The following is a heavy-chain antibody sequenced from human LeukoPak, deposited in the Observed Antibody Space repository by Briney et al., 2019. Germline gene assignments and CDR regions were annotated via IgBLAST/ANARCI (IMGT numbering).Heavy chain of an antibody. CDR3: ARGVVPAASDAFDI. Sequence: ASVKVSCKASGYTFTSYDINWVRQATGQGLEWMGWMNPNSGNTGYAQKFQGRVTITRNTSISTAYMELSSLRSEDTAVYYCARGVVPAASDAFDIWGQGTIVTVSS. CDR1: GYTFTSYD. CDR2: MNPNSGNT. J-gene: IGHJ3*02. V-gene: IGHV1-8*03. D-gene: IGHD2-2*01.